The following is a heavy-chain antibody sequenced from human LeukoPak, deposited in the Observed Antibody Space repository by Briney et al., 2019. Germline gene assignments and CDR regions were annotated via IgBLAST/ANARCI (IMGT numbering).Heavy chain of an antibody. CDR2: ISYDGSNK. CDR1: GFTFSSYG. CDR3: AKERLYSGYDHSDY. J-gene: IGHJ4*02. V-gene: IGHV3-30*18. Sequence: GGSLRLSCAASGFTFSSYGMHWVRPAPGKGLEWVAVISYDGSNKYYADYVKGRFTISRDNSKNPLYLQMNSLRAEDTAVYYCAKERLYSGYDHSDYCGQGSLVTVSS. D-gene: IGHD5-12*01.